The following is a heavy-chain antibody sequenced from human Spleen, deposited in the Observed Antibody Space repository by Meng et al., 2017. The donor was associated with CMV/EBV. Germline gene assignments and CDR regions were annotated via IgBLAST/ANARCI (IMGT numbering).Heavy chain of an antibody. CDR1: GGSISSYY. D-gene: IGHD5-18*01. V-gene: IGHV4-59*01. CDR3: AREGGYSYGLDY. Sequence: SETLSLTCTVSGGSISSYYWSWIRQPPGKGLEWIGDIYYSGTTNYNPSLKSRVTILVDTSKNQFSLKLSSVTAADTAVYYCAREGGYSYGLDYWGQGTLVTVSS. CDR2: IYYSGTT. J-gene: IGHJ4*02.